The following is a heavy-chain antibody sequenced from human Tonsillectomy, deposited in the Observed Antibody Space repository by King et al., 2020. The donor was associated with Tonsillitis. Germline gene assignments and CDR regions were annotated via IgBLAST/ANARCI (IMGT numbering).Heavy chain of an antibody. J-gene: IGHJ6*02. CDR3: AKAISGGAGISLHYSGMDV. Sequence: VQLVESGGGLVQPGRSLRLSCAASGFTFDDYAMHWVRQAPGKGLEWVSGIMWNSGSIGYVDSVKGRFTISRDNAKNSLYLQMDSLRSEDTGLYYCAKAISGGAGISLHYSGMDVWGQGTTVTVSS. V-gene: IGHV3-9*01. CDR1: GFTFDDYA. D-gene: IGHD3-16*02. CDR2: IMWNSGSI.